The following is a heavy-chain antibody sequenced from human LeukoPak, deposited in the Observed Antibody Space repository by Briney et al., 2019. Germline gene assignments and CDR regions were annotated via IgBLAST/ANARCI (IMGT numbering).Heavy chain of an antibody. D-gene: IGHD6-13*01. Sequence: ASVKVSCKASGGTFSSYAISWVRQAPGQGLEWMGGIIPIFGTANYAQKFQGRVTITADESTSTAYMELSSLRSEDTAVYYCARESLAAAGTSGGDQGDNVWFDPWGQGTLATVSS. J-gene: IGHJ5*02. CDR1: GGTFSSYA. V-gene: IGHV1-69*13. CDR3: ARESLAAAGTSGGDQGDNVWFDP. CDR2: IIPIFGTA.